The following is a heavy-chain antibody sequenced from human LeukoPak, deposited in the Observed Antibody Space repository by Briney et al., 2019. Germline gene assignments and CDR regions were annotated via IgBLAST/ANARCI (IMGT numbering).Heavy chain of an antibody. Sequence: SETLSLTCTVSGGSISSYYWSWIRQPPGKGLEWIGYIYYSGSTNYNPPLKSRVTISVDTSKNQFSLKLSSVTAADTAVYYCAGMYGSGSYLYWFDPWGQGTLVTVSS. V-gene: IGHV4-59*01. CDR2: IYYSGST. D-gene: IGHD3-10*01. CDR1: GGSISSYY. CDR3: AGMYGSGSYLYWFDP. J-gene: IGHJ5*02.